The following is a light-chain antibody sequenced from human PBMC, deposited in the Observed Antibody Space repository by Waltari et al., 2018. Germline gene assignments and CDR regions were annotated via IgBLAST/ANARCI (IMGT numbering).Light chain of an antibody. J-gene: IGLJ3*02. CDR2: ENN. Sequence: QSVLTQAPSVSAAPGQKVTISCPGSTPNIGNNYVSWYQQFPGTTPKLLIYENNRRPSGIPDRFSGSKSGASATLGITGLQTGDEANYYCGTWDSSLGIGVLGGGTRLTVL. CDR3: GTWDSSLGIGV. V-gene: IGLV1-51*01. CDR1: TPNIGNNY.